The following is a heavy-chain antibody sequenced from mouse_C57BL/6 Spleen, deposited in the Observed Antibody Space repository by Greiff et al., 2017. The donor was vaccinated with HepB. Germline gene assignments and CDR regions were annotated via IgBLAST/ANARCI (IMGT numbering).Heavy chain of an antibody. CDR3: ARGSSYWYFDV. Sequence: VQLQHSVAALVRPGASVKLSCTASGFNIKNTYMHWVKQRPAQGLEWIGRIDPANGHTKYTPKFQGKATITADTSSNTAYLQLSSMTSEDTAIYYCARGSSYWYFDVWGTGTMVTDSS. CDR2: IDPANGHT. J-gene: IGHJ1*03. D-gene: IGHD1-1*01. CDR1: GFNIKNTY. V-gene: IGHV14-3*01.